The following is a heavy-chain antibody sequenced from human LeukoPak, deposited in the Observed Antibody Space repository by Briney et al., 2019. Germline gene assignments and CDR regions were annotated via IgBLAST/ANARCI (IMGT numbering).Heavy chain of an antibody. D-gene: IGHD3-22*01. Sequence: HPGGSLRLSCAASGFTFSSYAMSWVRQAPGKGLEWVSAISGSGGSTYYADSVKGRFTISRDNSKNTLYLQMNSLRAEDTAVYYCAKDARRITMIVVVTPLDYWGQGTLVTVSS. J-gene: IGHJ4*02. V-gene: IGHV3-23*01. CDR2: ISGSGGST. CDR3: AKDARRITMIVVVTPLDY. CDR1: GFTFSSYA.